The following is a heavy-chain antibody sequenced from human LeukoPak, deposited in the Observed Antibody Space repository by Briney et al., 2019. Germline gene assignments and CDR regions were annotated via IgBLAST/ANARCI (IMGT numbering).Heavy chain of an antibody. D-gene: IGHD3-10*01. Sequence: GGSLRLSCAASGFTFSSYAMSWVRQAPGKGLEWVSSISSSSSYIYYADSAKGRFTISRDNAKNSLYLQMNSLRAEDTAVYYCARVNGSGSYYIDYWGQGTLVTVSS. CDR2: ISSSSSYI. CDR3: ARVNGSGSYYIDY. V-gene: IGHV3-21*01. CDR1: GFTFSSYA. J-gene: IGHJ4*02.